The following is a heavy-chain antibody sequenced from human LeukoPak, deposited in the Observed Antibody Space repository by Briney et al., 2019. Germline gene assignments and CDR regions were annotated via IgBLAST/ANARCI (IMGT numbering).Heavy chain of an antibody. V-gene: IGHV1-69*02. J-gene: IGHJ5*02. CDR1: GGTFSSYT. D-gene: IGHD4-17*01. Sequence: SVKVSCKASGGTFSSYTISWVRQAPGQGLEWMGRIIPILGIANYAQKFQGRVTITADKSTSTAYMELSSLRSEDTAVHYCARGNTVTTGWFDPWGQGTLVTVSS. CDR3: ARGNTVTTGWFDP. CDR2: IIPILGIA.